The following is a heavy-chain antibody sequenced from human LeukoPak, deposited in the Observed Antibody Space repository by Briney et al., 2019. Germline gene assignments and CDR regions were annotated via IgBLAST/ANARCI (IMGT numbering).Heavy chain of an antibody. CDR3: AKDVVAAFDY. CDR1: GFTFSSYG. D-gene: IGHD2-15*01. Sequence: GGSLRLFCAAWGFTFSSYGMSWVRQAPGKGLEWVSAISGSGGSTYYADSVKGRFTISRDNSKNTLYLQMNSLRAEDTAVYYCAKDVVAAFDYWGQGTLVTVSS. J-gene: IGHJ4*02. V-gene: IGHV3-23*01. CDR2: ISGSGGST.